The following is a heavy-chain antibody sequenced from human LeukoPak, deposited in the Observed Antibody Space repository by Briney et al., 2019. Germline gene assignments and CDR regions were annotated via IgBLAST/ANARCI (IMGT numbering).Heavy chain of an antibody. CDR1: GYSINSAYY. CDR2: MYHSGIT. J-gene: IGHJ5*02. V-gene: IGHV4-38-2*01. Sequence: SETLSLTCAVSGYSINSAYYWGWIRQPPGKGLEWIGSMYHSGITYYNPSLKSRVTISVDTSKNQFSLKLNSVTAADTAVYYCARLSPGKNRFDPWGQGTLVTVSS. D-gene: IGHD3-10*01. CDR3: ARLSPGKNRFDP.